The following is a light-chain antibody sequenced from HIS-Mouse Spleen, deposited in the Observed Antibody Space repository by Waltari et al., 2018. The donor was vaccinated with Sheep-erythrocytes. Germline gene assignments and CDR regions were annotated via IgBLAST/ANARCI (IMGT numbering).Light chain of an antibody. V-gene: IGLV1-44*01. Sequence: QSVLTQPPSASGTPGQRVTISCSGSSPNIGSNTVNWYQQLPGTAPKLLIYSNNPRPSGVPDRVSGSKSGTSASLAISGLQSEDEADYYCAAWDDSLNGVVFGGGTKLTVL. CDR2: SNN. J-gene: IGLJ2*01. CDR1: SPNIGSNT. CDR3: AAWDDSLNGVV.